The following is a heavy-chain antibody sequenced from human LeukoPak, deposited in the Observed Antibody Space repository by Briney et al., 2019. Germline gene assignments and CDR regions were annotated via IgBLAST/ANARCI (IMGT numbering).Heavy chain of an antibody. Sequence: GGSLRLSCAASGFTFSDYYMSWIRQAPGKGLEWVSYISSSGSTIYYADSVKGRFTISRDNAKNSLYLQMNSLRAEDTAVYYCARGSYCDSSGSTLANDAFDIWGQGTMVTVSS. CDR3: ARGSYCDSSGSTLANDAFDI. CDR2: ISSSGSTI. J-gene: IGHJ3*02. CDR1: GFTFSDYY. D-gene: IGHD3-22*01. V-gene: IGHV3-11*01.